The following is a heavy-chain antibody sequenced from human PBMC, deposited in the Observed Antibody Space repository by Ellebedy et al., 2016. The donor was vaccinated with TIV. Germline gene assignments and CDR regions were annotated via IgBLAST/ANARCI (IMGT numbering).Heavy chain of an antibody. CDR1: GGSISSGGYY. J-gene: IGHJ4*02. D-gene: IGHD3-10*01. V-gene: IGHV4-31*03. CDR3: ARLYYGSGSYSPYYFDY. Sequence: MPSETLSLTCTVSGGSISSGGYYWSWIRQHPGKGLEWIGYIYYSGSTYYNPSLKSRVTISVDTSKNQFSLKLSSVTAADTAVYYCARLYYGSGSYSPYYFDYWGQGTLVTVSS. CDR2: IYYSGST.